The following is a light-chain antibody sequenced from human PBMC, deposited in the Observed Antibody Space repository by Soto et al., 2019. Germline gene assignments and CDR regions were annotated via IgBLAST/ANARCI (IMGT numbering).Light chain of an antibody. Sequence: QSVLTQPPSASGTPGQRVTISCSGSSSNIGSNTVNWYQQLPGTAPKLLIYSNNQRPSGVPDRFSGSKSGTSASLAISGLQSKDEADYYCAAWDDSLNGSYVFGTGTKATVL. CDR1: SSNIGSNT. V-gene: IGLV1-44*01. J-gene: IGLJ1*01. CDR3: AAWDDSLNGSYV. CDR2: SNN.